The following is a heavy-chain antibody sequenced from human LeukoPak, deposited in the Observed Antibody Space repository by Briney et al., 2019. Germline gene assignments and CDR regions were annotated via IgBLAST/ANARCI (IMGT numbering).Heavy chain of an antibody. D-gene: IGHD3-9*01. Sequence: SETLSLTCAVYGGSFSGYYWSWIRQPPGKGLEWIGEINHSGSTNYNPSLKSRVTISVDTSKNQFSLKLSSVTAADTAVYYCARHTLVLRYFDWHPNWFDPWGQGTLVTVSS. CDR2: INHSGST. J-gene: IGHJ5*02. CDR3: ARHTLVLRYFDWHPNWFDP. CDR1: GGSFSGYY. V-gene: IGHV4-34*01.